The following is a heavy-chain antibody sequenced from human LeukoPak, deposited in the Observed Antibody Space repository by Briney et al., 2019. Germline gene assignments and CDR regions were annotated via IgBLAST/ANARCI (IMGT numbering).Heavy chain of an antibody. Sequence: GGSLRLSCAASGFTFRDYSMNWVRQAPGKGLEWVSYIDGSGDTIYYADSVKGRLTISRDNAKNSPDLQMNSLRDEDTAVYYCSRRFDCWGQGTLVTVSS. CDR2: IDGSGDTI. CDR3: SRRFDC. V-gene: IGHV3-48*02. J-gene: IGHJ4*02. CDR1: GFTFRDYS.